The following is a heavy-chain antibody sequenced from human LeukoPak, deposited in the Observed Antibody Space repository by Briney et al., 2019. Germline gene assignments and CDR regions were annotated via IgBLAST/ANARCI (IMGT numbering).Heavy chain of an antibody. D-gene: IGHD3-3*01. CDR2: IYTSGST. Sequence: PSETLSLTCTVSGGSISSGSYYWSWIRQPAGKGLEWIGRIYTSGSTNYNPSLKSRVTISVDTSKNQFSLKLSSVTAADTAVYYCARDFLSFGAFDIWGQGTMVTVSS. CDR1: GGSISSGSYY. V-gene: IGHV4-61*02. CDR3: ARDFLSFGAFDI. J-gene: IGHJ3*02.